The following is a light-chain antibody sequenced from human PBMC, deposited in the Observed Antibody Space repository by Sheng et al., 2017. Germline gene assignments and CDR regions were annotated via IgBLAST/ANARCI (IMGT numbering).Light chain of an antibody. J-gene: IGLJ3*02. V-gene: IGLV3-1*01. CDR3: QAWDSSTAV. Sequence: SYELTQPPSVSVSPGQIASIICSGDKLGNRYASWYQQKPGQSPVLVIYQDTKRPSGIPERFSGSNSGNTATLTISGTQAMDEADYYCQAWDSSTAVFGGGTKLTVL. CDR2: QDT. CDR1: KLGNRY.